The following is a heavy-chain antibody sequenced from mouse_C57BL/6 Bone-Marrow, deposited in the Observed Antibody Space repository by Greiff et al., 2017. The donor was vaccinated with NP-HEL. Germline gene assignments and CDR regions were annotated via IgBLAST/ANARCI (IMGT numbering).Heavy chain of an antibody. Sequence: QVQLKESGAELVKPGASVKLSCKASGYTFTEYSIHWVKQRSGQGLEWIGWFYPGSGSIKYNEKFNYKATLTVDKSSCTVHMELRILTSEDSAVYFSARHKREGYRAMDDWGQGTSVTVSS. CDR3: ARHKREGYRAMDD. V-gene: IGHV1-62-2*01. CDR1: GYTFTEYS. D-gene: IGHD2-2*01. J-gene: IGHJ4*01. CDR2: FYPGSGSI.